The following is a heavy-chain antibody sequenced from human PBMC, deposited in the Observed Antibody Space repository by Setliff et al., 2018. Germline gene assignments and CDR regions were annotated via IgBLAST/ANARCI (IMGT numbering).Heavy chain of an antibody. J-gene: IGHJ5*02. CDR3: ARDVYDFRTGQADP. Sequence: GGSLRLSCTGSGFTLSDYSMNWVRQTPGKGLEWVSSISPTSGYIFYADSVRGRFTVSRDNARNSLYLQMNSLRVEDTAVYYCARDVYDFRTGQADPWGQGTLVTVSS. D-gene: IGHD3-3*01. CDR1: GFTLSDYS. V-gene: IGHV3-21*01. CDR2: ISPTSGYI.